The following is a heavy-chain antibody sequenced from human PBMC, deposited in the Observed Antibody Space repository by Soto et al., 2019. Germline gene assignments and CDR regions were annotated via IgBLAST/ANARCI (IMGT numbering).Heavy chain of an antibody. Sequence: PSETLSLTCTVSGDSVSNYYWSWIRQPPGKGLEWIGYIYYIGSTKYNPSLKSRVTISVDTSRNQVSLRLSSVTAADTAIYYCARDNSNYLTKWFGPWGPGALVTVSS. CDR2: IYYIGST. CDR1: GDSVSNYY. J-gene: IGHJ5*02. D-gene: IGHD4-4*01. V-gene: IGHV4-59*02. CDR3: ARDNSNYLTKWFGP.